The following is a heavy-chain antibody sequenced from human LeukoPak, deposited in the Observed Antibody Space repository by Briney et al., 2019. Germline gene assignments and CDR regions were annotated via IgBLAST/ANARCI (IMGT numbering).Heavy chain of an antibody. CDR3: ARTLMALDGDLGWFDP. CDR1: GYTFTSYG. Sequence: EASVKVSCKASGYTFTSYGISWVRQAPGQGLEWMGWISACNGNTNYAQKLQGRVTMTTDTFTSTAYMELRSLRSDDTAVYYCARTLMALDGDLGWFDPWGQGTLVTVSS. J-gene: IGHJ5*02. D-gene: IGHD4-17*01. CDR2: ISACNGNT. V-gene: IGHV1-18*01.